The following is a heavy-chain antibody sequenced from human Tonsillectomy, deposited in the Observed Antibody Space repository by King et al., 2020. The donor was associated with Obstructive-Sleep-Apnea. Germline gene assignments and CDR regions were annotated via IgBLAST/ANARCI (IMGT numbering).Heavy chain of an antibody. CDR1: GFTFSSYS. V-gene: IGHV3-21*01. CDR2: ISSSSSYI. CDR3: ARDSSYTATFDY. D-gene: IGHD5-18*01. J-gene: IGHJ4*02. Sequence: VQLVESGGGLVKPGGSLRLSCAASGFTFSSYSMNWVRQAPGKGLEWVSSISSSSSYIYYADSVKGRFTISRDNAKNSLYLQMNSLRAEDPAVYYCARDSSYTATFDYWGQGTLVTVSS.